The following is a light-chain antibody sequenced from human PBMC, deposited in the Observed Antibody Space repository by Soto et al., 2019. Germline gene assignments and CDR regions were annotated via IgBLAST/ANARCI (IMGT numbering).Light chain of an antibody. CDR2: DAS. J-gene: IGKJ4*01. CDR3: QQRSNWPST. Sequence: EIVLTQSPVTLALSPGERATLSCRASQSVSTYLAWYQQKPGRAPRLLIYDASSRATGIPARFSGSGSGTDFTLTISSLEPEDFAVSYCQQRSNWPSTFGGGTKVEIK. V-gene: IGKV3-11*01. CDR1: QSVSTY.